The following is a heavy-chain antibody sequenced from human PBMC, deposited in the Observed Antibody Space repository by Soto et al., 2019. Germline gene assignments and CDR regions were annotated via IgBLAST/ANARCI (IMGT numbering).Heavy chain of an antibody. J-gene: IGHJ4*02. CDR3: ARGIKARSWFDF. D-gene: IGHD3-16*01. CDR2: ISSGSGTM. Sequence: GGSLRLSCTASGFTFSTYTMNWVRQAPGKGLEWISYISSGSGTMYYAGSVEGRFTISRDNAKNSLYLQMNSLRDEDTAIYYCARGIKARSWFDFWGPGTLGTVSS. V-gene: IGHV3-48*02. CDR1: GFTFSTYT.